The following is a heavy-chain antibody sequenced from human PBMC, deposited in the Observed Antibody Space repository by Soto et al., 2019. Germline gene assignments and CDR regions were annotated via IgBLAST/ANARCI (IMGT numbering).Heavy chain of an antibody. D-gene: IGHD6-13*01. CDR2: IYYSGST. J-gene: IGHJ5*02. Sequence: SETLSLTCTVSGGSISSSSYYWGWIRQPPGKGLEWIGSIYYSGSTYYNPSLKSRVTISVNTSKNQFSLKLSSVTAADTAVYYCARLVVAAAGTGYGWFDPWGQGTLVTVSS. CDR3: ARLVVAAAGTGYGWFDP. V-gene: IGHV4-39*01. CDR1: GGSISSSSYY.